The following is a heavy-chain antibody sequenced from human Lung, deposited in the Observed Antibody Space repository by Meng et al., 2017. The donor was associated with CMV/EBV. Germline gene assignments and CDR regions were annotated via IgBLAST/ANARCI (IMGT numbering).Heavy chain of an antibody. V-gene: IGHV3-7*04. Sequence: GEXXKISCAASGFTFSSHWMTWVRQAPGKGLEWVANINQDGSQKNYVDSVKGRFTISRDNAKNSLFLQMNSLRAEDTAVYYCARVAAAGRGMDVWGHGTAVTVSS. CDR2: INQDGSQK. J-gene: IGHJ6*02. CDR3: ARVAAAGRGMDV. CDR1: GFTFSSHW. D-gene: IGHD6-13*01.